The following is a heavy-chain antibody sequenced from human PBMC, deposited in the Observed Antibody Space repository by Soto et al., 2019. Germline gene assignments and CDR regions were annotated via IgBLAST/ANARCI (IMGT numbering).Heavy chain of an antibody. V-gene: IGHV3-30-3*01. Sequence: QTGGSLRLSCAASGFTFSSYAMHWVRQAPGKGLEWVAVISYDGSNKYSADSVKGRFTISRDNSKNTLYLQMNSLRAEDTAVYYCGRHQDSSTMRGGAFDIWGQGTLVTVSS. J-gene: IGHJ3*02. CDR1: GFTFSSYA. CDR2: ISYDGSNK. CDR3: GRHQDSSTMRGGAFDI. D-gene: IGHD6-13*01.